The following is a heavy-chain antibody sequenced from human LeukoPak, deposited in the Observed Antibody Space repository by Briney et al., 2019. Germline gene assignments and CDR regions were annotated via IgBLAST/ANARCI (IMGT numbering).Heavy chain of an antibody. Sequence: SETLSLTCTVSGGSISSYYWSWIRQPPGKGLEWIGEINHSGSTNYNPSLKSRVTISVDTSKNQFSLKLSSVTAADTAVYYCARGGYCSSTSCYQRTFDYWGQGTLVTVSS. CDR2: INHSGST. CDR3: ARGGYCSSTSCYQRTFDY. J-gene: IGHJ4*02. V-gene: IGHV4-34*01. CDR1: GGSISSYY. D-gene: IGHD2-2*01.